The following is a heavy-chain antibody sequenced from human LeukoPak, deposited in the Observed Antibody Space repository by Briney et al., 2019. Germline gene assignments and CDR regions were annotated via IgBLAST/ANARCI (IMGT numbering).Heavy chain of an antibody. CDR1: GFSVSTNY. Sequence: PGGFLRLSCAASGFSVSTNYMSWVRQAPGKGLEWVSIIYSGGSTYYADSVKGRFTISRDNSKNTLFLQMNSLRAEDTAVYYCAKSQYYYDSSGTLWGQGTLVTVSS. D-gene: IGHD3-22*01. CDR3: AKSQYYYDSSGTL. V-gene: IGHV3-53*01. CDR2: IYSGGST. J-gene: IGHJ4*02.